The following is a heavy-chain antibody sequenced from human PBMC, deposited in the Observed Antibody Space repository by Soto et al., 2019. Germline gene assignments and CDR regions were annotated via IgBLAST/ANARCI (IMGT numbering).Heavy chain of an antibody. CDR3: ARVGDCTNGVCYYNWFDP. D-gene: IGHD2-8*01. J-gene: IGHJ5*02. Sequence: ASVKVSCKASGGTFSSYAISWVRQAPGQGLEWMGGIIPIFGTANYAQKFQGRVTITADESTSTAYMELSSLRSEDTAVYYCARVGDCTNGVCYYNWFDPWGQGTLVTVSS. CDR2: IIPIFGTA. CDR1: GGTFSSYA. V-gene: IGHV1-69*13.